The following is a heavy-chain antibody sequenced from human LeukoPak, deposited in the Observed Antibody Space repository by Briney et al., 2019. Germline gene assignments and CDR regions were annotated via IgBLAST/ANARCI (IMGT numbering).Heavy chain of an antibody. CDR1: GGTFSSYA. Sequence: SVKVSFKASGGTFSSYAISWVRQAPGQGLEWMGGIIPIFGTANYAQKFQGRVTITTDESTSTAYMELSSLRSEDTAVYYCARDSSGPIMGEFYFDYWGQGTLVTVSS. CDR3: ARDSSGPIMGEFYFDY. J-gene: IGHJ4*02. V-gene: IGHV1-69*05. D-gene: IGHD3-22*01. CDR2: IIPIFGTA.